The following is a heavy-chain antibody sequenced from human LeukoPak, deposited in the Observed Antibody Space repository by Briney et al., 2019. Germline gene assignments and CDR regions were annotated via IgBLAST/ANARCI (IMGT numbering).Heavy chain of an antibody. D-gene: IGHD4-17*01. J-gene: IGHJ4*02. V-gene: IGHV3-74*01. CDR1: RFTFSTYW. Sequence: GGSLRLSCAASRFTFSTYWMHWVRQAPGKGLVWVSRINSDGSSTGYADSVKGRFTISRDNAKNSLYLQMNSLRAEDTAVYYCARDLYGDYEGVDYFDYWGQGTLVTVSS. CDR3: ARDLYGDYEGVDYFDY. CDR2: INSDGSST.